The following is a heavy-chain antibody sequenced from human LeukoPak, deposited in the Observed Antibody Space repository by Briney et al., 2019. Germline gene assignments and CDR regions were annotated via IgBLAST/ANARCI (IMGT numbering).Heavy chain of an antibody. V-gene: IGHV5-51*01. J-gene: IGHJ3*02. CDR1: GYSFTSYW. Sequence: GESLQISCKGSGYSFTSYWIGWVRQMPGKGLEWMGIIYPGDSDTRYSPSFQGQVTISADKSISTAYLQWSSLKASDTAMYYCARHRVSRQIVVVSDIWGQGTMVTVSS. CDR2: IYPGDSDT. CDR3: ARHRVSRQIVVVSDI. D-gene: IGHD3-22*01.